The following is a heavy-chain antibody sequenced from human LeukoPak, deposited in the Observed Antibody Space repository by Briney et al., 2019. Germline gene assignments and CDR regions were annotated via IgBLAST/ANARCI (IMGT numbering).Heavy chain of an antibody. CDR2: IYPGDSDT. V-gene: IGHV5-51*01. CDR1: GYIFANYW. Sequence: GESLKISCKGSGYIFANYWIGWVRQPPGKGPEWMGIIYPGDSDTRYCPSFQGQVTISADKSISTAYLQWTSLKGSDTAMYYCARHRSDSSSSPIDYWGQGTLVTVSS. J-gene: IGHJ4*02. D-gene: IGHD6-6*01. CDR3: ARHRSDSSSSPIDY.